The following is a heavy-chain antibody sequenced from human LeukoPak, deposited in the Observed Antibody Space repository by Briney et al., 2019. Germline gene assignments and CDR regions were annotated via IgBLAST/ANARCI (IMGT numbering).Heavy chain of an antibody. Sequence: ASVKVSCKASGYTFTDYYMHWVRQAPGQGLEWMGWINPNSGSTSYAQKFQDRVTLTRDTSISTAYMEVSRLRSDDTAVYYCARHPNLDYWGQGTLVIVSS. V-gene: IGHV1-2*02. J-gene: IGHJ4*02. CDR2: INPNSGST. CDR1: GYTFTDYY. CDR3: ARHPNLDY.